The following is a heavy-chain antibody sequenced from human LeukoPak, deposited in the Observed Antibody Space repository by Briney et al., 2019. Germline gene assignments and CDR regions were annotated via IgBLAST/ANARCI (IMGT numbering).Heavy chain of an antibody. Sequence: GGSLRLSCAASGFTFSSYSMNWVRQAPGKGLEWVAVISSDGSNKYYADSVEGRFTISRDNSQNTLYLQMNSLRADDTAVYYCAKDLYSGYDGSSDYWGQGTLVTVSS. J-gene: IGHJ4*02. CDR2: ISSDGSNK. V-gene: IGHV3-30*18. CDR1: GFTFSSYS. D-gene: IGHD5-12*01. CDR3: AKDLYSGYDGSSDY.